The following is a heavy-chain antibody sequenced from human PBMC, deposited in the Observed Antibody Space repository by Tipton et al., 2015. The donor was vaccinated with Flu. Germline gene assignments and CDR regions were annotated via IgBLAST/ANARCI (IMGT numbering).Heavy chain of an antibody. D-gene: IGHD3-10*01. V-gene: IGHV4-31*03. Sequence: TLSLTCTVSGGSISSGGAYWTWIRLHPGKGLEWIGCIYYSGSSYYNPSLESRVTISVDTSKNQFSLNLNSVTAADTAVYYCARDQGFGGGLTYDYYAMDVWGQGTTVTVSS. CDR3: ARDQGFGGGLTYDYYAMDV. CDR2: IYYSGSS. CDR1: GGSISSGGAY. J-gene: IGHJ6*02.